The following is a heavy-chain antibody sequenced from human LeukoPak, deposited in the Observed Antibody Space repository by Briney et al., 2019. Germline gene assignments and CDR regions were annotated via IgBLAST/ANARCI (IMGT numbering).Heavy chain of an antibody. CDR1: GGSISSYY. J-gene: IGHJ5*02. D-gene: IGHD2-2*01. Sequence: PETRSLTCTVSGGSISSYYWSWIRQPPGKGLEWIGYIYYSGSTNYNPSLKSRVPISVDTSKNQFSLKLSSVTAADTAVYYCARSLGVVVPAALNWFDPWGQGTVDPVSS. CDR3: ARSLGVVVPAALNWFDP. V-gene: IGHV4-59*01. CDR2: IYYSGST.